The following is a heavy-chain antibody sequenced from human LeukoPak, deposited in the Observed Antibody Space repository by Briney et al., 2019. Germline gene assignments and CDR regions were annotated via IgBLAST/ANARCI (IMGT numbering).Heavy chain of an antibody. J-gene: IGHJ4*02. CDR1: GYTFTGYF. CDR2: INPNSGGT. Sequence: ASVKVSCKPSGYTFTGYFIHWVRQAPGQGLEWMGWINPNSGGTNYAQKFQGRVTMTRDTSINTAYMDLSRLRSDDTAVYYCAREREDLYYFDYWGQGTLVTVSS. D-gene: IGHD5-24*01. V-gene: IGHV1-2*02. CDR3: AREREDLYYFDY.